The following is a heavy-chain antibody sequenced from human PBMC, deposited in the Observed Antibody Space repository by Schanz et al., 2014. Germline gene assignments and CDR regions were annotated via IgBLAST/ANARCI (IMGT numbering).Heavy chain of an antibody. Sequence: SFAASGFGFSSYSMNWVRQAPGKGLEWVSYISSSSRTIYYADSMKGQFTVSRDNAENALYFQMKSLRPEDTGLYVGAIGGSASFQCLKYRRYGSIEDY. J-gene: IGHJ4*01. CDR1: GFGFSSYS. D-gene: IGHD3-16*01. V-gene: IGHV3-48*01. CDR2: ISSSSRTI. CDR3: AIGGSASFQCLKYRRYGSIEDY.